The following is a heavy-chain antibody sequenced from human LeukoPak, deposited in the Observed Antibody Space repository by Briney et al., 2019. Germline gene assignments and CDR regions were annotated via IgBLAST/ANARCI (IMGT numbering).Heavy chain of an antibody. CDR2: ISGSGDRA. V-gene: IGHV3-23*01. J-gene: IGHJ4*02. CDR1: GFTFSTYA. Sequence: GVSLRLSCEASGFTFSTYAMTWVRQAPGKGLECVSVISGSGDRADYADSVKGRFTISRDNSRTTLDLQMNNLRADDTAVYYCAKGDSGRWCPDYWGQGTLVTVSS. CDR3: AKGDSGRWCPDY. D-gene: IGHD5-12*01.